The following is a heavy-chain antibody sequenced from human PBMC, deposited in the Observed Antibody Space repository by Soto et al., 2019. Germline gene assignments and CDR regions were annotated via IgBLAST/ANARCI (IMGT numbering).Heavy chain of an antibody. V-gene: IGHV6-1*01. J-gene: IGHJ4*02. CDR1: GDSVSTNSGA. D-gene: IGHD3-9*01. CDR3: ARAGSTMYRLHPHFDY. Sequence: SQSLSLTCAISGDSVSTNSGALSWISQSPSIGLEWLGRTFYRSRWYSDYADSVKGRININSDTSKNQFSLQLSSVTPEDTAVYYCARAGSTMYRLHPHFDYWGQGTLVTVSS. CDR2: TFYRSRWYS.